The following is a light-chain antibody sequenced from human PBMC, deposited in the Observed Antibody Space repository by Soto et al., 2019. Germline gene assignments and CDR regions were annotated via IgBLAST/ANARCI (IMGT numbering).Light chain of an antibody. V-gene: IGKV1-13*02. J-gene: IGKJ5*01. CDR3: QQFNSYPSIT. CDR1: QGISSA. CDR2: DAS. Sequence: AIPLTQSPSSLSASVGDRVTITCRASQGISSALAWYQQKPGKAPKLPIYDASSLESGVLSRFSGSGSGTDFTLTISSLQPEDFATYYCQQFNSYPSITFGQGTRLEIK.